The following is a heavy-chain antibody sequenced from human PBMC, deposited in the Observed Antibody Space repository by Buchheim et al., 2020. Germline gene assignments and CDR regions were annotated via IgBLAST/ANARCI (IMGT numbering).Heavy chain of an antibody. Sequence: QVQLVQSGAEVKKPGSSVKVSCKASGYTFTGYYMHWVRQAPGQGLEWMGWINPNSGGTNYAQKFQGWVTLTRDTSISTAYMELGRLRSDDTAVYYCARGVLDGPWVVVPAATSPFDYWGQGTL. D-gene: IGHD2-2*01. J-gene: IGHJ4*02. CDR3: ARGVLDGPWVVVPAATSPFDY. CDR2: INPNSGGT. CDR1: GYTFTGYY. V-gene: IGHV1-2*04.